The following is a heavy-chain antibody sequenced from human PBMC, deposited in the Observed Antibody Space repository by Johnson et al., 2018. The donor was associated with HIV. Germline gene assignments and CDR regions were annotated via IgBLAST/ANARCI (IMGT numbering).Heavy chain of an antibody. Sequence: VQLVESGGSLVKPGGSLSLSCAASGFTFSDYYMSWIRQAPGTVLWRVSYISSSGSTRYYADSVKFRFTIARDNANNSLYLQMNSLSAEDTAVYYCARAHPRADDAFDIWGQGTMVTFSS. CDR3: ARAHPRADDAFDI. CDR2: ISSSGSTR. CDR1: GFTFSDYY. V-gene: IGHV3-11*04. J-gene: IGHJ3*02.